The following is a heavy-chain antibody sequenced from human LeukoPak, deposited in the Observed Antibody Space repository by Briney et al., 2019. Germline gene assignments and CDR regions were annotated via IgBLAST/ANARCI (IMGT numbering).Heavy chain of an antibody. Sequence: PGGSLRLSCAASGFTFSSYGMHWVRQAPGKGLEWVAVIWYDGSNKYYADSVKGRFTISRGNSKNTLYLQMNSLRAEDTAVYYCARSMGFPEYYYYYMDVWGKGTTVTVSS. CDR3: ARSMGFPEYYYYYMDV. CDR1: GFTFSSYG. CDR2: IWYDGSNK. J-gene: IGHJ6*03. V-gene: IGHV3-33*01. D-gene: IGHD1-26*01.